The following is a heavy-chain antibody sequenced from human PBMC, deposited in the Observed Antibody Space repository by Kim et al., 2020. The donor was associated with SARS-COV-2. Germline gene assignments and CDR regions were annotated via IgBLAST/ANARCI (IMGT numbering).Heavy chain of an antibody. D-gene: IGHD1-26*01. J-gene: IGHJ5*02. CDR3: ARGRYSGSYYPFDP. CDR2: IIPIFGTA. Sequence: PVKVSCKASGGTFSSYAISWVRQAPGQGLEWMGGIIPIFGTANYAQKFQGRVTITADESTSTAYMELSSLRSEDTAVYYCARGRYSGSYYPFDPWGQGTLVTVSS. V-gene: IGHV1-69*13. CDR1: GGTFSSYA.